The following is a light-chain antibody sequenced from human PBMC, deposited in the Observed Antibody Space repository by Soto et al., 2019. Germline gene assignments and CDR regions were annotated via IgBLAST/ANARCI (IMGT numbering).Light chain of an antibody. CDR2: GAS. J-gene: IGKJ4*01. V-gene: IGKV3-15*01. CDR3: QQYNNWPGT. CDR1: QSVNSH. Sequence: IVMTQSPATLPVSPGERATLSCRTSQSVNSHLAWYQHKPGQAPRLLIYGASSRATGIPTSFSGSGSGTEFALTLASLQSEDFAIYFCQQYNNWPGTFGGGTKVEIK.